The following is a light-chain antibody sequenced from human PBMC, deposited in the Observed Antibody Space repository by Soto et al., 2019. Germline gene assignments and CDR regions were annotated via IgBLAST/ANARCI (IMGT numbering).Light chain of an antibody. CDR2: GAS. V-gene: IGKV3-15*01. J-gene: IGKJ5*01. CDR1: QRVTTY. Sequence: ETVMTQSPATLSASPGEGVTLSCTASQRVTTYLAWYQQKPGQAPRLLIYGASTRATGIPARFSGSGSGTEFTLTISSLQSEDFAIYYCHQYSNWPPYTFGQGTRLEIK. CDR3: HQYSNWPPYT.